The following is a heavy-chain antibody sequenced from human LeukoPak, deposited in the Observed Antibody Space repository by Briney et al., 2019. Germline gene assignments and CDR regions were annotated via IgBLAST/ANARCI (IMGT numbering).Heavy chain of an antibody. J-gene: IGHJ4*02. CDR1: GYTLTELS. Sequence: GASVKVSCKVSGYTLTELSMHWVRQAPGKGLEWMGGFDPEDGETIYAHKFQGRVTMTEDTSTDTAYMELSSLRSEDTAVYYCATERAPNSSGWYQSDYWGQGTLVTVSS. V-gene: IGHV1-24*01. D-gene: IGHD6-19*01. CDR3: ATERAPNSSGWYQSDY. CDR2: FDPEDGET.